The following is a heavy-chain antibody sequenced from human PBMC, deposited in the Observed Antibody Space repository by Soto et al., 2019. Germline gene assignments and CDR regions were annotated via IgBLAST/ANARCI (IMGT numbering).Heavy chain of an antibody. J-gene: IGHJ2*01. CDR2: IYPADSDT. Sequence: GESLKISCKGSGYSFASYWIGWVRQMPGKGLEWMGIIYPADSDTRYSPSFQGQVTISADKSVSSAYLQWSSLKASDTAMYYCVRPGGSYSPAYFDLWGRGTLVHRLL. D-gene: IGHD1-26*01. V-gene: IGHV5-51*01. CDR1: GYSFASYW. CDR3: VRPGGSYSPAYFDL.